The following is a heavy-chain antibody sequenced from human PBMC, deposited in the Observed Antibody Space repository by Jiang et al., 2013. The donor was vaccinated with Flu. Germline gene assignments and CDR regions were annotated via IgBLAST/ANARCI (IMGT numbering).Heavy chain of an antibody. Sequence: SGSGLVKPSETLSLTCTVSGGNIRDYYWSWMRQPPGKGLEWVGFIYYTGSTSYSPSLKSRLTMSVDTSINQFSLRLTSVTAADTAVYYCATISDYSGNWVHDYWGQGTLVTVSS. J-gene: IGHJ4*02. CDR2: IYYTGST. CDR1: GGNIRDYY. V-gene: IGHV4-59*03. D-gene: IGHD4-23*01. CDR3: ATISDYSGNWVHDY.